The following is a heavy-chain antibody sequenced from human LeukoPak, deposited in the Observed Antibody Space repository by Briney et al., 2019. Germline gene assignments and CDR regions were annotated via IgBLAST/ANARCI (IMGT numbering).Heavy chain of an antibody. Sequence: GGSLRLSCAAAGFTFSHYAMNWVRQAPGKGLEWVSGISGSGGSTFYADSVKGRFTISRDNSKNTLYLQMTSLRADDTAVFYCAKEGAEYNLNAWGQGTLVTVSS. CDR1: GFTFSHYA. J-gene: IGHJ5*02. CDR2: ISGSGGST. V-gene: IGHV3-23*01. D-gene: IGHD1-1*01. CDR3: AKEGAEYNLNA.